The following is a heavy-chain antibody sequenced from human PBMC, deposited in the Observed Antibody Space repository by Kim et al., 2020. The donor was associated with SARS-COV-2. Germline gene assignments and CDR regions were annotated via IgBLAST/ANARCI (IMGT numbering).Heavy chain of an antibody. V-gene: IGHV3-53*01. Sequence: GGSLRLSCAASGFTVSNSYMTWVRQAPGKGLEWVSDIYRGGKTYYADSAKGRFTAISDNFKNAPLLQMNSLRAEDTATYYCARRSHHNWSHGTWGQGTM. CDR3: ARRSHHNWSHGT. CDR1: GFTVSNSY. J-gene: IGHJ4*02. CDR2: IYRGGKT. D-gene: IGHD1-1*01.